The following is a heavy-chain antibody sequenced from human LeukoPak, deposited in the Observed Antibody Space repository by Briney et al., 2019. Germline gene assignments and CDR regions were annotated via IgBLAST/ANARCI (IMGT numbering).Heavy chain of an antibody. Sequence: GGSLRLSCATSGFTFNNAWMSWVRQAPGKGLEWIGRIYTKSDGETTDYAAPVKGRFTISRDDSKNTLYLQMNSLKTADTAVYYCTTEPDYYGSGSSSTHSNYWGQGTLVTVSS. D-gene: IGHD3-10*01. J-gene: IGHJ4*02. CDR2: IYTKSDGETT. V-gene: IGHV3-15*01. CDR3: TTEPDYYGSGSSSTHSNY. CDR1: GFTFNNAW.